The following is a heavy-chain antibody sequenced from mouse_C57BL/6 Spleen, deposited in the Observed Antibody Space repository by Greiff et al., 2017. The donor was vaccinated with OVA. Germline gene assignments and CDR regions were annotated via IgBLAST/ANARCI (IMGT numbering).Heavy chain of an antibody. CDR2: IDPETGGT. Sequence: QVQLKESGAELVRPGASVTLSCKASGYTFTDYEMHWVKQTPVHGLEWIGAIDPETGGTAYNQKFKGKAILTADKSSSTAYMELRSLTSEDSAVYYCTRQLRLQFAYWGQGTLVTVSA. V-gene: IGHV1-15*01. D-gene: IGHD3-2*02. J-gene: IGHJ3*01. CDR3: TRQLRLQFAY. CDR1: GYTFTDYE.